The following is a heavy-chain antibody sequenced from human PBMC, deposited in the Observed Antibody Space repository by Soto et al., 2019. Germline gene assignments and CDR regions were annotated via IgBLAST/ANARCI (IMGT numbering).Heavy chain of an antibody. V-gene: IGHV5-51*01. J-gene: IGHJ6*02. CDR3: ARQGSNGAYYYYGMDV. CDR2: IYPGDSDT. CDR1: GYRFSSYW. Sequence: PGESLKISCKGSGYRFSSYWIAWVRQMPGKGLEWMGIIYPGDSDTMYSPSFQGQVTFSADKSTSTAYLQWSSLKASDTAMYYCARQGSNGAYYYYGMDVWGQGTTVTVS. D-gene: IGHD2-8*01.